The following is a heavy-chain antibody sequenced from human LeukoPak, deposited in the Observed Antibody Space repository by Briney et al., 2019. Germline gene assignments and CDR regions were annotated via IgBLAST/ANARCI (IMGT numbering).Heavy chain of an antibody. J-gene: IGHJ4*02. CDR2: ISYSGST. V-gene: IGHV4-59*01. CDR1: GGSISSYY. Sequence: SETLSLTCTVSGGSISSYYWSWIRQPPGKGLEWVGYISYSGSTDYNPSLKSRVTISLDTSKNQFSLRLSSVTAADTAVYYCATSYYYDSSGYYLDYWGQGTLVTVSS. D-gene: IGHD3-22*01. CDR3: ATSYYYDSSGYYLDY.